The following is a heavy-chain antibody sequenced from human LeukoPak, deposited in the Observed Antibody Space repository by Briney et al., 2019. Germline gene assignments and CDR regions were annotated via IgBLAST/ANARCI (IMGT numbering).Heavy chain of an antibody. V-gene: IGHV1-8*01. J-gene: IGHJ4*02. D-gene: IGHD3/OR15-3a*01. CDR3: SRGASVAIFGRVYDDYFEY. CDR2: IKPNSGNT. CDR1: GCTLDNYD. Sequence: ASVKVSCKTSGCTLDNYDISCVRQATGQRLEWMGWIKPNSGNTGYAQKSQGRVIITTITSLNPEYMEFGGVGSEDSASYHCSRGASVAIFGRVYDDYFEYWGQGTVVAVSS.